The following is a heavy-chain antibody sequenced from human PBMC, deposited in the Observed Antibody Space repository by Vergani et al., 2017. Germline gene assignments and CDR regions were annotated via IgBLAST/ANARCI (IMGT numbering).Heavy chain of an antibody. D-gene: IGHD3-10*01. CDR2: TYYRSKWYN. Sequence: QVQLQQSGPGLVKPSQTLSLTCAISGDSVSSNSAAWNWIRQSPSRGLEWLGRTYYRSKWYNDYAVSVKSRITINPDTSKNQFSLQLNSVTPEDTAVYYCARLGEHMVRGVKPYGMDVWGQGTTVTVSS. CDR3: ARLGEHMVRGVKPYGMDV. J-gene: IGHJ6*02. V-gene: IGHV6-1*01. CDR1: GDSVSSNSAA.